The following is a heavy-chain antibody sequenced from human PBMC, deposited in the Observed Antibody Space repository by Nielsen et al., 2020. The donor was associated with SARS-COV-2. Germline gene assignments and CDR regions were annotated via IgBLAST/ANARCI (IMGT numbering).Heavy chain of an antibody. CDR3: AREAVAGTFDY. CDR2: ISYDGSNK. J-gene: IGHJ4*02. D-gene: IGHD6-19*01. Sequence: GESLKISCAASGFTFSSYSMNWVRQAPGKGLEWVAVISYDGSNKYYADSVKGRFTISRDNSKNTLYLQMNSLRAEDTAVYYCAREAVAGTFDYWGQGTLATVSS. V-gene: IGHV3-30*03. CDR1: GFTFSSYS.